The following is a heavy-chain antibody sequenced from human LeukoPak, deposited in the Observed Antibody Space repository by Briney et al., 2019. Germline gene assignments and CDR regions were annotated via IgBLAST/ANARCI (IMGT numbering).Heavy chain of an antibody. CDR2: IYHSGST. J-gene: IGHJ4*02. V-gene: IGHV4-30-2*01. Sequence: SETLSLTCAVSGGSISSGGYSWSWIRQPPGKGLEWIGYIYHSGSTYYNPSLKSRVTISVGRSKNQFSLKLSSVTAADTAVYYCARAGGDQTLDYWGQGTLVTVSS. D-gene: IGHD2-21*01. CDR3: ARAGGDQTLDY. CDR1: GGSISSGGYS.